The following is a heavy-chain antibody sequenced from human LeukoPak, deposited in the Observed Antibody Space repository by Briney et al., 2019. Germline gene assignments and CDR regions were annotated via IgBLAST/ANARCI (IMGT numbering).Heavy chain of an antibody. CDR1: GFRFTSYD. D-gene: IGHD1-14*01. V-gene: IGHV3-30*04. J-gene: IGHJ4*02. CDR3: ARDLRTGAPDYFDS. CDR2: TSIDQGIK. Sequence: GGSLRLSCAASGFRFTSYDIHWVRQAPGKGLEWVAVTSIDQGIKFYTDSVKGRFTISRDNSKNTLYLEMNSLRVDDTAVYFCARDLRTGAPDYFDSWGQGTLVTVSS.